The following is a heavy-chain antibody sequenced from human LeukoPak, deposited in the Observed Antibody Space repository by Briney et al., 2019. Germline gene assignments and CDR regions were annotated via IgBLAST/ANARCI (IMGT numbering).Heavy chain of an antibody. V-gene: IGHV3-7*01. J-gene: IGHJ4*02. CDR2: IKQDGSEK. Sequence: GGSLRLSCAASGFSVSSNYMSWVRQAPGKGLEWVANIKQDGSEKYYVDSVKGRFTISRDNAENSLYLQMNSLRVEDTAVYYCARATRGRDYWGQGTLVTVSS. D-gene: IGHD1-1*01. CDR3: ARATRGRDY. CDR1: GFSVSSNY.